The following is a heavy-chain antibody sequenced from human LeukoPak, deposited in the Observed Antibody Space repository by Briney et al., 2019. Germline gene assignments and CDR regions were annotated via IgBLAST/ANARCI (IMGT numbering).Heavy chain of an antibody. V-gene: IGHV1-8*01. J-gene: IGHJ3*02. Sequence: GASVKVSCKASGYTFTSYDINWVRQATGQGLEWMGWMNPNSGNTGYAQKFQGRVTMTRNTSISTAYMELSSLRSEDTAVYYCARVGAVAGNPPGRGGAYVFDIGGKGTMVTVSS. CDR2: MNPNSGNT. CDR1: GYTFTSYD. CDR3: ARVGAVAGNPPGRGGAYVFDI. D-gene: IGHD6-19*01.